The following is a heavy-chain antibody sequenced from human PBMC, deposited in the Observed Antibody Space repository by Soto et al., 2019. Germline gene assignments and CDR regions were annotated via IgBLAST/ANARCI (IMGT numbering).Heavy chain of an antibody. D-gene: IGHD3-22*01. CDR3: ARDYDSSCFYTGH. Sequence: PGGSLRLSCAASGFTFSSYWMHWVRQSPGKGLVWVSQIDSDGRSTTYADTVKGRFTVSRDNAENKLFLQVNSLRAENTAVYYCARDYDSSCFYTGHWAQGTRVTVSS. V-gene: IGHV3-74*03. J-gene: IGHJ4*02. CDR1: GFTFSSYW. CDR2: IDSDGRST.